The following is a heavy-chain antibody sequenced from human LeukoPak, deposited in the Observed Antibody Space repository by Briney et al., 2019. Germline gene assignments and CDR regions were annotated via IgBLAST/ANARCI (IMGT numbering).Heavy chain of an antibody. V-gene: IGHV4-59*01. Sequence: PSETLSLTCTVSDDSITMYYWTWIRQPPGKGLEGIGYVDHTESTNFNPSLNGRVSISRDTSKNLFSLRLRSVTAADTAVYVCARGRVSSSTWYSTYFYYSYMDVWGKGATVTVSS. CDR3: ARGRVSSSTWYSTYFYYSYMDV. CDR1: DDSITMYY. J-gene: IGHJ6*03. D-gene: IGHD1-1*01. CDR2: VDHTEST.